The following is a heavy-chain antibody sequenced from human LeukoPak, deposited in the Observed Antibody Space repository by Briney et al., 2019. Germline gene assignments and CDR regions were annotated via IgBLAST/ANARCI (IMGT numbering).Heavy chain of an antibody. CDR2: TIPILGIA. V-gene: IGHV1-69*04. CDR3: ARDPLSRWSIHTSYWYFDL. J-gene: IGHJ2*01. Sequence: SVKVSCKASGGTFSSYAISWVRQAPGQGLEWMGRTIPILGIANYAQKFQGRVTITADKSTSTAYMELSSLRSEDTAVYYCARDPLSRWSIHTSYWYFDLWGRGTLVTVSS. CDR1: GGTFSSYA. D-gene: IGHD4-23*01.